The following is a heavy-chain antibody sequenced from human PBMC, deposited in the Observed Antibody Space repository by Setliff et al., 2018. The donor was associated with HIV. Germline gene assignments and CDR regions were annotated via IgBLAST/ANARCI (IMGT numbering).Heavy chain of an antibody. J-gene: IGHJ3*02. CDR1: GYTFTSYA. Sequence: ASVKVSCKASGYTFTSYAMHWVRQAPGQGLEWMGIITPIGGGTNYAQKFQGRVTMTTDTSTSTVYMHLSSLRSDDTAVYYCARVHDGTTTGAFDIWGQGTLVTVSS. CDR2: ITPIGGGT. D-gene: IGHD3-22*01. CDR3: ARVHDGTTTGAFDI. V-gene: IGHV1-46*01.